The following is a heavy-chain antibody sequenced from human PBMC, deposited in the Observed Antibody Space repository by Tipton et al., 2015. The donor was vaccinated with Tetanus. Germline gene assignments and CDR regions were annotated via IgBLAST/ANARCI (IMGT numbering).Heavy chain of an antibody. CDR1: GFTFSDYT. Sequence: LRLSCVGSGFTFSDYTMNWVRQAPGKGLEWIGYIYFNGSTNYNPSLKSRVTISVDTSKNQFSLKLSSVTAADTAVYYCANHPGAKTQFDYWGQGTLVTVSS. D-gene: IGHD1-26*01. J-gene: IGHJ4*02. CDR3: ANHPGAKTQFDY. CDR2: IYFNGST. V-gene: IGHV4-59*08.